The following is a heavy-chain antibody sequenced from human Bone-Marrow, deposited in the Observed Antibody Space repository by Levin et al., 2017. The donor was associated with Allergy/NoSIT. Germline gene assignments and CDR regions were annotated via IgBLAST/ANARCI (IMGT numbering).Heavy chain of an antibody. D-gene: IGHD1-7*01. CDR3: ARQANVNWNYRTGYEVYFDY. Sequence: GASVKVSCKASGYTFTSYGISWVRQAPGQGLEWMGWISAYNGNTNYAQKLQGRVTMTTDTSTSTAYMELRSLRSDDTAVYYCARQANVNWNYRTGYEVYFDYWGQGTLVTVSS. J-gene: IGHJ4*02. CDR1: GYTFTSYG. V-gene: IGHV1-18*01. CDR2: ISAYNGNT.